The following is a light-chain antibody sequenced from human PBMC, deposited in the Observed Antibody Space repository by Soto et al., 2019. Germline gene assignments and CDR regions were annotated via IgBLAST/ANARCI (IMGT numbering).Light chain of an antibody. Sequence: EIVMTQSPATLSVSPGERATLSCRASQGISRNLAWYQQHPGQAPRLLILGASTRATGIPARFSGSGSGTEFPLTKSSLQYEDFAVYYCKQYNTWPPFTFGQGTRLEIK. CDR2: GAS. V-gene: IGKV3-15*01. CDR3: KQYNTWPPFT. J-gene: IGKJ5*01. CDR1: QGISRN.